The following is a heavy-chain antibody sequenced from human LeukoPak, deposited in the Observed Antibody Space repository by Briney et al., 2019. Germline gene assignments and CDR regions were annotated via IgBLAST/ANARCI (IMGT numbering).Heavy chain of an antibody. CDR2: ISDSGGKT. V-gene: IGHV3-23*01. CDR3: GKEMTSMVTVEY. D-gene: IGHD5-18*01. Sequence: PGGSLRLSCVASGFTFSTSAMSWVRQAPGKGLEWVSAISDSGGKTYYADSVKGRFTISRDNSQNTLYLYMNSLRADDTAVYYCGKEMTSMVTVEYWGQGTLVTVSS. CDR1: GFTFSTSA. J-gene: IGHJ4*02.